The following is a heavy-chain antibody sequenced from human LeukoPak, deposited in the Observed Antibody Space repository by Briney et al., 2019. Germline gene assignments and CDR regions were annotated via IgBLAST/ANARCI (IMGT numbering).Heavy chain of an antibody. D-gene: IGHD6-13*01. CDR3: AREHGGAAAAGTYWFDP. J-gene: IGHJ5*02. CDR1: GGSISSGSYY. V-gene: IGHV4-61*02. Sequence: SSETLSLTCTVSGGSISSGSYYWSWIRQPAGKGLEWIGRIYTSGSTNYNPSLKSRVTISVDTSKNQFSLKLSSVTAADTAVYYCAREHGGAAAAGTYWFDPWGQGTLVTVSS. CDR2: IYTSGST.